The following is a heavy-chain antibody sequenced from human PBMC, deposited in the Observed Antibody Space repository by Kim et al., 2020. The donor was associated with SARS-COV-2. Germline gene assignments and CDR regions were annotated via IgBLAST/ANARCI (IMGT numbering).Heavy chain of an antibody. V-gene: IGHV3-30-3*01. J-gene: IGHJ6*03. Sequence: GGSLRLSCAASGFTFSSYAMHWVRQAPGKGLEWVAVISYDGSNKYYADSVKGRFTISRDNSKNTLYLQMNSLRAEDTAVYYCARESNIYYMDVWGKGTTVTVSS. CDR3: ARESNIYYMDV. CDR1: GFTFSSYA. CDR2: ISYDGSNK.